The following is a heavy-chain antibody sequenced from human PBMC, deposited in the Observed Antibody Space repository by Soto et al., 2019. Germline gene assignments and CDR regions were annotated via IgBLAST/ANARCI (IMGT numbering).Heavy chain of an antibody. J-gene: IGHJ5*02. CDR3: ARANIAAAGTIFDP. CDR1: GDSVSSGAYY. D-gene: IGHD6-13*01. Sequence: QVKLQESGPGLVKPSETLSLTCTVSGDSVSSGAYYWSWVRQPPGKGLEWIGYIYYNAITNYNPSLKSRVTILVDKSKREISLTLNSVTAADTAVYYCARANIAAAGTIFDPWGQGVLVTVSA. CDR2: IYYNAIT. V-gene: IGHV4-61*08.